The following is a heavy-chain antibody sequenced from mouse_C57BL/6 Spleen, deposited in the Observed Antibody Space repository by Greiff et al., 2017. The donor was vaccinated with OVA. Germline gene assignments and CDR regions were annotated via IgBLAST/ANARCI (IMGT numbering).Heavy chain of an antibody. CDR3: ARAYRWYFDV. Sequence: EVMLVESGGGLVKPGGSPKLSCAASGFTFSDYGMHWVRQAPEKGLEWVAYISSGSSTIYYADTVKGRFTISRDNAKNTLFLQMTSLRSEDTAMYYCARAYRWYFDVWGTGTTVTVSS. J-gene: IGHJ1*03. V-gene: IGHV5-17*01. CDR1: GFTFSDYG. CDR2: ISSGSSTI. D-gene: IGHD6-5*01.